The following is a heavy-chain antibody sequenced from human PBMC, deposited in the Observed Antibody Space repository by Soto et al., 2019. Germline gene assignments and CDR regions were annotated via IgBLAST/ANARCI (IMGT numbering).Heavy chain of an antibody. J-gene: IGHJ6*02. Sequence: GGSLRLSCAASGFTFSSYAMSWVRQAPGKGLEWVSAISGSGGSTYYADSVKGRFTISRDKSKNTLYLQMNSLRAEDTAVYYCAKETRGIAAAGTILPYGMDVWGQGTTVTVSS. D-gene: IGHD6-13*01. CDR3: AKETRGIAAAGTILPYGMDV. CDR1: GFTFSSYA. CDR2: ISGSGGST. V-gene: IGHV3-23*01.